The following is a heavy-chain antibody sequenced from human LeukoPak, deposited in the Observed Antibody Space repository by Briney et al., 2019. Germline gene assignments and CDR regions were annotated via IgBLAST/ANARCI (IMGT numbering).Heavy chain of an antibody. Sequence: GGSLRLSCAASGFTFSSYGMHWVRQAPGKGLEWVAYIRYDESNKNYADSVKGRFTISRDNSKKMLYQQMNSLRAEDTAVYYRAKDQIAVADVYYMDVWGKGTTVTVSS. D-gene: IGHD6-19*01. CDR1: GFTFSSYG. CDR3: AKDQIAVADVYYMDV. V-gene: IGHV3-30*02. CDR2: IRYDESNK. J-gene: IGHJ6*03.